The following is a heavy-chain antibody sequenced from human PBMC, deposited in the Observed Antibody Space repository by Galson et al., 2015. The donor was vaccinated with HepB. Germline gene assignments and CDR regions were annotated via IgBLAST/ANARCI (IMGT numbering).Heavy chain of an antibody. V-gene: IGHV4-39*01. CDR3: ARLPWGDWYFDL. Sequence: ETLSLTCTVSGGSISSSSYYWGWIRQPPGQGLEWIGSIYYSGSTYYNPSLKSRVTISVDTSKNQFSLKLSSVTAADTAVYYCARLPWGDWYFDLRGRGTLVTVSS. CDR2: IYYSGST. D-gene: IGHD3-16*01. CDR1: GGSISSSSYY. J-gene: IGHJ2*01.